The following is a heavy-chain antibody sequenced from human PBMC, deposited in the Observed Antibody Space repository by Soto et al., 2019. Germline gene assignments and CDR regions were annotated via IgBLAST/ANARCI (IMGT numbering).Heavy chain of an antibody. V-gene: IGHV4-31*03. CDR2: IYYSGTT. CDR3: ARGGIYSSSWYLVSAPFDY. CDR1: GDSISSGGYY. D-gene: IGHD6-13*01. Sequence: SETLSLTCTVSGDSISSGGYYWSWIRQHPGKGLEWIGSIYYSGTTYYNPSLKRRVITSVDTSKNQFSLKLTSVTAADTAVYYCARGGIYSSSWYLVSAPFDYWGQGTLVTVSS. J-gene: IGHJ4*02.